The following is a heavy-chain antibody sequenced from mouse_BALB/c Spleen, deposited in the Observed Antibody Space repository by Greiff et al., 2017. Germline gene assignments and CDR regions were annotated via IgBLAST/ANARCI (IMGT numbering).Heavy chain of an antibody. V-gene: IGHV1-9*01. CDR1: GYTFSSYW. J-gene: IGHJ3*01. CDR2: ILPGSGST. CDR3: ASYDYGFAY. Sequence: VNVVESGAELMKPGASVKISCKATGYTFSSYWIEWVKQRPGHGLEWIGEILPGSGSTNYNEKFKGKATFTADTSSNTAYMQLSSLTSEDSAVYYCASYDYGFAYWGQGTLVTVSA. D-gene: IGHD2-4*01.